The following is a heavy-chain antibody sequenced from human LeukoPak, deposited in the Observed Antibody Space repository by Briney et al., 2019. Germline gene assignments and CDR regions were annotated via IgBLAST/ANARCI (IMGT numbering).Heavy chain of an antibody. D-gene: IGHD2-2*01. CDR3: ARGLKINCSSTSCYLIY. J-gene: IGHJ4*02. V-gene: IGHV1-8*03. CDR1: GYTFTSYD. Sequence: GASVKVSCKASGYTFTSYDINWVRQATGQGLEWMGWMNPNSGNTGYAQKFQGRVTITRNTSISTAYMELSSLRSGDTAVYYCARGLKINCSSTSCYLIYWGQGTLVTVSS. CDR2: MNPNSGNT.